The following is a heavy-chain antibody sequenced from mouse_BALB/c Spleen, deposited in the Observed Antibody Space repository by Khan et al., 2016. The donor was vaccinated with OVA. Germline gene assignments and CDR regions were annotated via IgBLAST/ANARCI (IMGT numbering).Heavy chain of an antibody. Sequence: EVELVESGGDLVKLGGSLKLSCAASGFTFSSYSMSWVRQTPDKRLEWVASISSGGDYTHYPDSVKGRFTISRDNAKNTLYLQMSDLKSEDTAMYYCADHLTGSFAYWGQGTLVTVSA. CDR2: ISSGGDYT. CDR1: GFTFSSYS. J-gene: IGHJ3*01. D-gene: IGHD4-1*01. V-gene: IGHV5-6*01. CDR3: ADHLTGSFAY.